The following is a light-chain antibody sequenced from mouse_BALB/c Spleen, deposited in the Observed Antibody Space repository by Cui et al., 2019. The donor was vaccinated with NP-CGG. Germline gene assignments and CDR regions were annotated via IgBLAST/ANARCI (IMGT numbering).Light chain of an antibody. CDR3: ALWYSNHWV. CDR1: TGAVTTSNY. J-gene: IGLJ1*01. CDR2: GTN. V-gene: IGLV1*01. Sequence: QAVVTQESALTTSPGETVTLMCRSSTGAVTTSNYANWVQEKPDHLFTGLIGGTNNRAPGVPARFSGSLIGDKAALTITGAQTEDEAIYFCALWYSNHWVFGGGTKLTVL.